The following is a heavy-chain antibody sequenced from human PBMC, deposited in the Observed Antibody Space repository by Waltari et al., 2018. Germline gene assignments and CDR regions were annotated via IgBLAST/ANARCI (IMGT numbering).Heavy chain of an antibody. D-gene: IGHD2-21*01. V-gene: IGHV5-51*01. J-gene: IGHJ4*02. CDR2: IYPDDSDT. Sequence: QMPGKGLAWMGIIYPDDSDTRYSPSFQGQVTISADKSITTAYLQWSSLKASDTAMFYCARHGGDGYNHDMGVGITHSFDYWGQGTLVTVSS. CDR3: ARHGGDGYNHDMGVGITHSFDY.